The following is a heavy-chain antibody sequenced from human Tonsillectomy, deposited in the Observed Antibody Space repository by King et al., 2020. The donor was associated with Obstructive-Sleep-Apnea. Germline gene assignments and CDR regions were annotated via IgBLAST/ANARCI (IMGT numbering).Heavy chain of an antibody. V-gene: IGHV4-59*01. Sequence: VQLQESGPGLVKPSETLSLTCSVSGGSMSGYYWSWIRQPPGKGLEWIGYIYSSGTTKYNPSLKSRVTISADTSTNQFSLILRSVTAADTAMYYCARGPXYXDXSXXRXXWFDXXXQG. CDR1: GGSMSGYY. J-gene: IGHJ5*02. CDR3: ARGPXYXDXSXXRXXWFDX. CDR2: IYSSGTT. D-gene: IGHD3-22*01.